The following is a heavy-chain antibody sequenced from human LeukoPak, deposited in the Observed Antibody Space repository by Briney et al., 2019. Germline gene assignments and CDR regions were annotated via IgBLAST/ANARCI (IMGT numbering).Heavy chain of an antibody. D-gene: IGHD6-19*01. Sequence: PGGSLRLSCAASGFTSSSYVMHWVRQAPGKGLEWVAFIRYDGSNKYYADSVKGRFTISRDNSKNTLYLQMNSLRAEDTAVYYCAKDAAVAGWFDYWGQGTLVTVSP. CDR1: GFTSSSYV. V-gene: IGHV3-30*02. CDR2: IRYDGSNK. CDR3: AKDAAVAGWFDY. J-gene: IGHJ4*02.